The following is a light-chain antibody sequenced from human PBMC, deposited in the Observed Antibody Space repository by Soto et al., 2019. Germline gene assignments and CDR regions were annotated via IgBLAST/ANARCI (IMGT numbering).Light chain of an antibody. CDR1: QSVSSN. CDR3: QQYNNWPRT. J-gene: IGKJ1*01. V-gene: IGKV3-15*01. CDR2: GAS. Sequence: IEMTQSAATLSVSPGERAHLSCRASQSVSSNLAWYQQKPGQAPRLLIYGASTRPTGIPARFSGSGSGTEFTLTISSLQSEDFAVYYCQQYNNWPRTFGQGTKVDIK.